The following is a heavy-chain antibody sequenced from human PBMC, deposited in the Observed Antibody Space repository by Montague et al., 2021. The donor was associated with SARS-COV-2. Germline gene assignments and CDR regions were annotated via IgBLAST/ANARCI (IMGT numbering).Heavy chain of an antibody. D-gene: IGHD3-16*02. CDR1: GGSFSSSSYY. Sequence: SETLSLTCSVSGGSFSSSSYYWGWIRQPPGKGPEWIGSIYYSGSTKYNPSLKSRVTMSADTSKNQFSLRLISVTAADTAVYYCARNRTYYGEVWGTHRYTPDYGGQGTLVTVSS. CDR3: ARNRTYYGEVWGTHRYTPDY. J-gene: IGHJ4*02. CDR2: IYYSGST. V-gene: IGHV4-39*01.